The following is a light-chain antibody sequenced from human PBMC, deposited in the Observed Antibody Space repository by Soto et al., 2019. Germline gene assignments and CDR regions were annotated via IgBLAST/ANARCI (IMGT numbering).Light chain of an antibody. CDR2: DVS. V-gene: IGLV2-14*01. Sequence: QSALTQPASVSGSPGQSITISCTGNSSDVGGYNYDSWYQQHPGKAPKLMIYDVSNRPSGVSNRFSGSKSGNTASLTISGLQAEDEADYYCSSYTSSSTVVFGGGTKLTVL. J-gene: IGLJ2*01. CDR1: SSDVGGYNY. CDR3: SSYTSSSTVV.